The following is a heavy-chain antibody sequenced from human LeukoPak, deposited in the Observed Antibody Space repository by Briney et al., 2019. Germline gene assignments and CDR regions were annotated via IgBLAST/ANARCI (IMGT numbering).Heavy chain of an antibody. CDR1: GHSISSGYY. CDR3: ARDSGYYPMWFDP. J-gene: IGHJ5*02. V-gene: IGHV4-38-2*02. Sequence: PSETLSLTCTVSGHSISSGYYWGWIRQPPGKGLGWIGSIYHSGSTYYNPSLKSRVTISVDTSKNQFSLKLSSVTAADTAVYYCARDSGYYPMWFDPWGQGTLVTVSS. D-gene: IGHD3-10*01. CDR2: IYHSGST.